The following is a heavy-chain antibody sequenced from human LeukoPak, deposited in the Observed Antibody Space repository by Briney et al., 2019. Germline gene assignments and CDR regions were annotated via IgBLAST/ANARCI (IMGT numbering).Heavy chain of an antibody. J-gene: IGHJ4*02. CDR2: INPNSGGT. D-gene: IGHD2-15*01. Sequence: ASVKVSCKASGYTFTGYYMHWVRQAPGQGLEWMGWINPNSGGTNYAQKFQGRVTMTRDTSISTAYMELSRLRSDDTAVYYRARVVGAVAAVFDYWGQGTLVTVSS. CDR1: GYTFTGYY. CDR3: ARVVGAVAAVFDY. V-gene: IGHV1-2*02.